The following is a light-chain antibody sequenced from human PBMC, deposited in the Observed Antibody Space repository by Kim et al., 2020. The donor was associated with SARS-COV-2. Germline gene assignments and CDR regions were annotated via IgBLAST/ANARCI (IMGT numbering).Light chain of an antibody. V-gene: IGLV6-57*03. CDR3: QSYEV. CDR2: EDA. Sequence: GYPGKTVTSSSTRTSGSIASKPVQWYKQRPGSVPTTVIYEDALRPSGIPDRFSGSIDTSSNSASLTISGLTTEDEAVYFCQSYEVFGGGTKVTVL. J-gene: IGLJ6*01. CDR1: SGSIASKP.